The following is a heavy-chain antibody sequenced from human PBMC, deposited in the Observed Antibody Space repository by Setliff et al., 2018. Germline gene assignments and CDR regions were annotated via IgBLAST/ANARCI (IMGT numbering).Heavy chain of an antibody. J-gene: IGHJ6*03. CDR2: ILFSGDT. V-gene: IGHV4-38-2*02. CDR3: ARDNRARHYMDV. D-gene: IGHD3-10*01. Sequence: PSETLSLTCAVSGYSISSGFSWVWIRQSPGKGLEWIGRILFSGDTYYNPSLNSRVTISADTSKNQFSLNLSSVTVADTAVYYCARDNRARHYMDVWGKGTTVTVSS. CDR1: GYSISSGFS.